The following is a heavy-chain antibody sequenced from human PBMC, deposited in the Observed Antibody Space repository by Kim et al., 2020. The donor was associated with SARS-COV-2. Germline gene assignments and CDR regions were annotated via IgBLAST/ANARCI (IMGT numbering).Heavy chain of an antibody. CDR2: IYYSGNT. Sequence: SETLSLTCTVSGASVNSYYSSWYRQFPGKGLEWIGYIYYSGNTKYNPSLKSRVTISLDRSKNQISLNLRSVTGADTAIYFCAGGANYCDSRFDSVWGRVT. J-gene: IGHJ4*02. D-gene: IGHD3-22*01. CDR1: GASVNSYY. V-gene: IGHV4-59*02. CDR3: AGGANYCDSRFDSV.